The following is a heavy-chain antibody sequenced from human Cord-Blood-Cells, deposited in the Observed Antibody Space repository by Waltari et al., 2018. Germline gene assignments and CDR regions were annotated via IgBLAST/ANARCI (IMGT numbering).Heavy chain of an antibody. J-gene: IGHJ5*02. CDR2: MNPNSGNT. V-gene: IGHV1-8*01. Sequence: GLEWMGWMNPNSGNTGYAQKFQGRVTMTRNTSISTAYMELSSLRSEDTAVYYCARGYRYSSSWYDVPYNWFDPWGQGTLVTVSS. CDR3: ARGYRYSSSWYDVPYNWFDP. D-gene: IGHD6-13*01.